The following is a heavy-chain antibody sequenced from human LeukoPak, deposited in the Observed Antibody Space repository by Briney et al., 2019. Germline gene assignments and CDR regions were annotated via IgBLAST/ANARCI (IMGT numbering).Heavy chain of an antibody. D-gene: IGHD3-10*01. CDR2: INPNSGGT. J-gene: IGHJ4*02. CDR1: GYTFTDYY. CDR3: ARVWATYDSGSYYLY. V-gene: IGHV1-2*02. Sequence: ASVKVSCKASGYTFTDYYMHWARQAPGQGLEWMGWINPNSGGTNYAQKFQGRVTMTRDTSISTAYMELSRLRSDDTAVYYCARVWATYDSGSYYLYWGQGTLVTVSS.